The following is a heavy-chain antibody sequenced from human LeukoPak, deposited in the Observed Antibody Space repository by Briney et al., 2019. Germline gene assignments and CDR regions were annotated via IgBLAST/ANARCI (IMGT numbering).Heavy chain of an antibody. CDR3: AKDAAYDFWSGYFGGTREYYFDY. J-gene: IGHJ4*02. D-gene: IGHD3-3*01. Sequence: SGGSLRLSCAASGFTFSTYAMSWVRQAPGKGLEWVSAISGSGGSTYYADSVKGRFTISRDNSKNTLYLQMNSLRAEDTAVYYCAKDAAYDFWSGYFGGTREYYFDYWGQGTLVTVSS. CDR2: ISGSGGST. CDR1: GFTFSTYA. V-gene: IGHV3-23*01.